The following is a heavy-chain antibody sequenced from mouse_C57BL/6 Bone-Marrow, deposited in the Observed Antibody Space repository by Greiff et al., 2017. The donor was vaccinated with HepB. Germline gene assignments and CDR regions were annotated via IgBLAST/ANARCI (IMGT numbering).Heavy chain of an antibody. Sequence: QVQLQQSGAELVKPGASVKISCKASGYAFSSYWMNWVKQRPGKGLEWIGQIYPGDGDTNYNGKFKGKATLTADKSSSTAYMQLSSLTSEDSAVYFCARTEGQLSLLEAMDYWGQGTSVTVSS. V-gene: IGHV1-80*01. CDR1: GYAFSSYW. CDR2: IYPGDGDT. J-gene: IGHJ4*01. CDR3: ARTEGQLSLLEAMDY. D-gene: IGHD3-2*02.